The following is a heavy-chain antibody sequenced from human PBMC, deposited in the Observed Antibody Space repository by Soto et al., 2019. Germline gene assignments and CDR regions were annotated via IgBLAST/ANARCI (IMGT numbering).Heavy chain of an antibody. CDR1: GGSIITYY. J-gene: IGHJ3*02. D-gene: IGHD3-16*01. V-gene: IGHV4-59*01. Sequence: ETLSLTCTVSGGSIITYYWSWIRQPPGKGLEWIGYIDYSGNTNYNASLKSRVTISVDTSKNQFSLMLSSVTAADTAVYYCARDRGLIKAFDIWGQGTMVTVSS. CDR2: IDYSGNT. CDR3: ARDRGLIKAFDI.